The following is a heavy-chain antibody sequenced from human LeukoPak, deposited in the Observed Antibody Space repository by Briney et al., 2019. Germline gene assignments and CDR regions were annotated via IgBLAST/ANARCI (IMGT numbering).Heavy chain of an antibody. D-gene: IGHD2-21*01. Sequence: SETLSLTCSVSGGSISNSTYYWGWIRQAPGKGLEWTGSLYYLGNTYYKPSLRSPVTMSVDTSKNQFSLKLSAVTAADTAVYYCTKFRGPPNYFDYWGQGNLVTVSS. CDR1: GGSISNSTYY. V-gene: IGHV4-39*07. CDR3: TKFRGPPNYFDY. CDR2: LYYLGNT. J-gene: IGHJ4*02.